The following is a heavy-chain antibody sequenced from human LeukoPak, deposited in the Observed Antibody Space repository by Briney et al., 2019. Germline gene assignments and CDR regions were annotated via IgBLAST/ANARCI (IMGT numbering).Heavy chain of an antibody. CDR1: GFTFSSNW. Sequence: PGGSLRLSCATSGFTFSSNWMHWVRQTPGKGLVWVSRINSDGSSTSYADSVKGRFTISRDNAKDTLYLQMNSLRAEDTAVYYCARNPLTVTTRLHFDYWGQGTLVTVSS. CDR2: INSDGSST. D-gene: IGHD4-17*01. CDR3: ARNPLTVTTRLHFDY. V-gene: IGHV3-74*01. J-gene: IGHJ4*02.